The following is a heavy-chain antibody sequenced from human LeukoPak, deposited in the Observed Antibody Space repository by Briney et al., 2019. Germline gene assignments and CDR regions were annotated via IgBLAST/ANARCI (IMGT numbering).Heavy chain of an antibody. Sequence: KAGGSLRLSCAASGFTFSAYSMNWVRHAPGQGREWVSSITSSSSYTYYADSVKGRFTISRDNAKNSLYLQMNILRAEDTAVYYCARDGGRDSTYWYYYWGQGTLVTVSS. J-gene: IGHJ4*02. D-gene: IGHD6-13*01. CDR2: ITSSSSYT. CDR1: GFTFSAYS. V-gene: IGHV3-21*01. CDR3: ARDGGRDSTYWYYY.